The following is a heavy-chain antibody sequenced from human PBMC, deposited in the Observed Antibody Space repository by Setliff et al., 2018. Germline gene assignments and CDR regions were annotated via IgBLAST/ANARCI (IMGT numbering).Heavy chain of an antibody. V-gene: IGHV3-21*01. CDR1: GFTFSSNN. CDR3: ARAPSSSSASWFDP. J-gene: IGHJ5*02. Sequence: GGSLRLSCAASGFTFSSNNMHGVRQAPGKGLEWVSCISGSSSYIYYADSVKGRFTISRDNAKNSLYLQMNSLSAEDTAVYYCARAPSSSSASWFDPWGQGTLVTVSS. CDR2: ISGSSSYI. D-gene: IGHD6-6*01.